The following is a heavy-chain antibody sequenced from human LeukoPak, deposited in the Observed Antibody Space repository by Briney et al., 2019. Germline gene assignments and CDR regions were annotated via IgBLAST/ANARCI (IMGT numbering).Heavy chain of an antibody. D-gene: IGHD3-9*01. CDR3: ARRNVLTEGEAFDI. Sequence: SETLSLTCTVSGGSFNSSSFFWGWIRQPPGKGLEWIGSIYLSGSTLYNPSLKSRLIMSVDTSKNQFSLKLNSVNAADTAVYHCARRNVLTEGEAFDIWGQGTMVTVSS. J-gene: IGHJ3*02. CDR2: IYLSGST. CDR1: GGSFNSSSFF. V-gene: IGHV4-39*01.